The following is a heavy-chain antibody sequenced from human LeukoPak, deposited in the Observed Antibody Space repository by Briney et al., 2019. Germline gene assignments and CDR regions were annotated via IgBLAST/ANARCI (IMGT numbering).Heavy chain of an antibody. CDR2: IYHSGST. D-gene: IGHD6-19*01. CDR3: ARRRGGWYAFDI. V-gene: IGHV4-59*08. Sequence: SETLSLTCTVSGGSISSYYWSWIRQPPGKGLEWIGSIYHSGSTYYNPSLKSRVTISVDTSKNQFSLKLSSVTAADTAVYYCARRRGGWYAFDIWGQGTMVTVSS. J-gene: IGHJ3*02. CDR1: GGSISSYY.